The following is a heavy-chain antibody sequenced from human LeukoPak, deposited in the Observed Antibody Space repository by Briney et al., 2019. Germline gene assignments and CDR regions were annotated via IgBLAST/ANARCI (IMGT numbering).Heavy chain of an antibody. Sequence: VASVKVSCKASGYTFTNYAMHWVRQAPGQRLEWMGWINAGNGNTKYSQKFQGRVTITADESTSTAYMELSSLRSEDTAVYYCARGNSLYYFDYWGQGTLVTVSS. CDR1: GYTFTNYA. D-gene: IGHD2/OR15-2a*01. CDR3: ARGNSLYYFDY. V-gene: IGHV1-3*01. J-gene: IGHJ4*02. CDR2: INAGNGNT.